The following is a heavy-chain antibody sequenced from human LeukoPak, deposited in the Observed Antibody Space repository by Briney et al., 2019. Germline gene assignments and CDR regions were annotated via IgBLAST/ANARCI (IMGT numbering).Heavy chain of an antibody. V-gene: IGHV4-59*13. Sequence: SETLSLTCTVSGGSISSYYWSWIRQPQGKGLEWNGYVYYSGSTNYNPSLKSRVTISVDTSKNQFSLKLTSVTAADTAVYYCARGDSGSFSQFDCWGQGTLVTVSS. CDR3: ARGDSGSFSQFDC. D-gene: IGHD1-26*01. J-gene: IGHJ4*02. CDR2: VYYSGST. CDR1: GGSISSYY.